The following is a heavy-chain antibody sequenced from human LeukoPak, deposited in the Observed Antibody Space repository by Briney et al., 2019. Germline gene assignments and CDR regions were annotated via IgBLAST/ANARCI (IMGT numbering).Heavy chain of an antibody. V-gene: IGHV4-59*08. D-gene: IGHD6-6*01. J-gene: IGHJ4*02. CDR3: ARYISSGFDY. Sequence: PSETLSLTCTVSGGSISSYYWSWIRQPPGKGLEWIGNIYYTGSTSYNPSLKSRVTISVDTSKNQFSLKLSYVNAADTAVYYCARYISSGFDYWGQGTLVTVSS. CDR1: GGSISSYY. CDR2: IYYTGST.